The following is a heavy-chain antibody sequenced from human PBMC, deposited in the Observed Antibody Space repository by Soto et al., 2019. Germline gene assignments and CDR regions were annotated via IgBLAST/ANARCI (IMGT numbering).Heavy chain of an antibody. CDR3: ARDGDVNTGFGKDY. Sequence: GGSLRLSCAASGFAFSSYGMHWVRQAPGKGLEWVAFIWHDGGNKFYAESVKGRFTISRDNSKNTLYLQMTSLSAEDTAMYYCARDGDVNTGFGKDYWGQGTLVTVSS. V-gene: IGHV3-33*01. D-gene: IGHD3-16*01. J-gene: IGHJ4*02. CDR1: GFAFSSYG. CDR2: IWHDGGNK.